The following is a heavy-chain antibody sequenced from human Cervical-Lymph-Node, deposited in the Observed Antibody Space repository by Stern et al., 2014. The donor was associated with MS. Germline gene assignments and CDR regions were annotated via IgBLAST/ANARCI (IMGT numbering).Heavy chain of an antibody. D-gene: IGHD3-22*01. J-gene: IGHJ5*02. V-gene: IGHV1-46*03. CDR2: INPSGGST. CDR1: GYTFSSHY. CDR3: ARGGEDTSSFDPWLLVPNWFGP. Sequence: VQLVQSGAEVKEPGASVKVSCKASGYTFSSHYIHWVRQAPGQGLEWMGIINPSGGSTTYAQKFQDRVTVTTDTSTNTVYMDLSSLRSDDTAVYYCARGGEDTSSFDPWLLVPNWFGPWGQGTQVIVSS.